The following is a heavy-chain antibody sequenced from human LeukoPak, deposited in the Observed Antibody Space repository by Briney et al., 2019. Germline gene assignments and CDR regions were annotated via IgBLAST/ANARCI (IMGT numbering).Heavy chain of an antibody. J-gene: IGHJ4*02. D-gene: IGHD3-9*01. CDR3: ARGDVNYDILTGYYRGPFDY. V-gene: IGHV4-34*01. Sequence: NPSETLSLTCAVYGGSFSGYYWSWIRQPPGKGLEWIGEINHSGSTNYNPSLKSRVTISVDTSKNQFSLKLSSVTAADTAVYYCARGDVNYDILTGYYRGPFDYWGQGTLVTVSS. CDR1: GGSFSGYY. CDR2: INHSGST.